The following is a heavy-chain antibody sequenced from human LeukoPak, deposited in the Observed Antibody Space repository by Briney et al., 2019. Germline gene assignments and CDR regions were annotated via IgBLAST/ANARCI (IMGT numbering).Heavy chain of an antibody. CDR2: INHSGST. Sequence: SETLSLTCAVYGGSFSGYYWSWIRQPPGKGLEWIGEINHSGSTNYNPSLKSRVTISVDTSKNQFSLKLSTVTAADTAVYYCARGPRYSSSWYSHWGQGTLVTVSS. D-gene: IGHD6-13*01. J-gene: IGHJ4*02. CDR3: ARGPRYSSSWYSH. V-gene: IGHV4-34*01. CDR1: GGSFSGYY.